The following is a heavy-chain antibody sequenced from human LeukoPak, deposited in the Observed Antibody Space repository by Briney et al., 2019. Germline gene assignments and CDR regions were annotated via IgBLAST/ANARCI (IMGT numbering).Heavy chain of an antibody. J-gene: IGHJ4*02. Sequence: GESLKLSCAASAVTFSDTAIHWVRQASGKGLEWVGRIRSKPQSYATAYDESLKGRFTISRDDSKNTAYLQMSSLKIEDTAVYYCCRVGPSTVVDYWGQGTQVTVSS. CDR1: AVTFSDTA. D-gene: IGHD1-26*01. V-gene: IGHV3-73*01. CDR3: CRVGPSTVVDY. CDR2: IRSKPQSYAT.